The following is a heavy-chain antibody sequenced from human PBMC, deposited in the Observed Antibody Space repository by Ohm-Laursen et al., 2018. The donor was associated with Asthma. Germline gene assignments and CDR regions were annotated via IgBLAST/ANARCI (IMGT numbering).Heavy chain of an antibody. CDR1: GFTFSSYA. Sequence: RSLRLSCTASGFTFSSYAMHWVRQAPGKGLEWVAVISYDGSNKYYADSVKGRFTISRDNSKNTLYLQMNSLRAEDTAVYYCARSGYSSGWYHYHYGMDVWGQGTTVTVSS. V-gene: IGHV3-30-3*01. J-gene: IGHJ6*02. D-gene: IGHD6-19*01. CDR3: ARSGYSSGWYHYHYGMDV. CDR2: ISYDGSNK.